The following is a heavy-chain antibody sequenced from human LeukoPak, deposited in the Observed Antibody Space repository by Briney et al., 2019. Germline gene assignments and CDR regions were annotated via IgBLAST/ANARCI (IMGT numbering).Heavy chain of an antibody. Sequence: GGSLRLSCAASGFTFSSYAMSWVRQAPGKGLEWVSAISGSGGSTYYADSVKGRFTISRDNSKNTAYLQMNSLKTEDTAVYYCTRRGSIAVAGMGDYWGQGTLVTVSS. J-gene: IGHJ4*02. CDR2: ISGSGGST. V-gene: IGHV3-23*01. CDR1: GFTFSSYA. D-gene: IGHD6-19*01. CDR3: TRRGSIAVAGMGDY.